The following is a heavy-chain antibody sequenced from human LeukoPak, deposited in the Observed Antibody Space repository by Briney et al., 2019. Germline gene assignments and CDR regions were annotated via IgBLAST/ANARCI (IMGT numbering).Heavy chain of an antibody. CDR2: IYSGGST. J-gene: IGHJ4*02. D-gene: IGHD3-3*01. Sequence: GGSLRLSCAASGFTFSSYSMSWVRQAPGKGLEWVSVIYSGGSTYYADSVKGRFTISRDNSKNTLYLQMNSLRAEDTAVYYCARGALRFYYFDYWGQGTLVTVSS. CDR3: ARGALRFYYFDY. CDR1: GFTFSSYS. V-gene: IGHV3-53*01.